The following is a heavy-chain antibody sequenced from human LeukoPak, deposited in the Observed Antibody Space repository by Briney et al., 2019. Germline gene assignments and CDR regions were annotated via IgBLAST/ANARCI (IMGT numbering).Heavy chain of an antibody. CDR1: GFTFSSYS. V-gene: IGHV3-21*01. J-gene: IGHJ4*02. D-gene: IGHD2-2*01. CDR2: ISSSSSYI. CDR3: ASAEEYCSSTSCPPPTQIDY. Sequence: PGGSLRLSCAASGFTFSSYSMNWVRQAPGKGLEWVSSISSSSSYIYYADSVKGRFTISRDNAKNSLYLQMNSLRAEDTAVYYCASAEEYCSSTSCPPPTQIDYWGQGTLVTVSS.